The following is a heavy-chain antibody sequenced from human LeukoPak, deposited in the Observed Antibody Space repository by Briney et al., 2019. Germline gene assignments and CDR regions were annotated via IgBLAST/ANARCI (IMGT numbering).Heavy chain of an antibody. J-gene: IGHJ6*02. Sequence: SETLSLTCTVSGGSISSGSYYWSWIRQPAGKGLEWIGHIYTSGSTNYNPSLKSRVTISVDTSENQFSLKLSSVTAADTAVYYCARGYSYGGDYYGMDVWGQGTTVTVSS. CDR1: GGSISSGSYY. D-gene: IGHD5-18*01. V-gene: IGHV4-61*09. CDR3: ARGYSYGGDYYGMDV. CDR2: IYTSGST.